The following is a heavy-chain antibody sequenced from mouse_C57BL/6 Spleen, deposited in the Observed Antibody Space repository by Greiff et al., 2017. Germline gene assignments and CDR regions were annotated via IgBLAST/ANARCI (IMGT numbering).Heavy chain of an antibody. Sequence: QVQLQQSGPELVKPGASVKISCKASGYAFSSSWMNWVKQRPGKGLERIGRIYPGDGDTNYNGKFKGKATLTADKSSSTAYLQLSSLTSEDSAVYFCARTTGYSNYAWFAYWGQGTLVTVSA. CDR3: ARTTGYSNYAWFAY. V-gene: IGHV1-82*01. D-gene: IGHD2-5*01. CDR2: IYPGDGDT. CDR1: GYAFSSSW. J-gene: IGHJ3*01.